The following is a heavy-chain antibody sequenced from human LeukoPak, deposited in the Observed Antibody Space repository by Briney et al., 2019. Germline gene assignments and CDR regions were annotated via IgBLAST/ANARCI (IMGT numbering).Heavy chain of an antibody. J-gene: IGHJ6*02. CDR3: ARAPISYPEYYYYGMDV. CDR2: IYYSGST. D-gene: IGHD5-24*01. V-gene: IGHV4-59*08. Sequence: KPSETLSLTCAVYGGSFSGYYWSWIRQPPGKGLEWIGYIYYSGSTNYNPSLKSRVTISVDTSKNQFSLKLSSVTAADTAVYYCARAPISYPEYYYYGMDVWGQGTTVTVSS. CDR1: GGSFSGYY.